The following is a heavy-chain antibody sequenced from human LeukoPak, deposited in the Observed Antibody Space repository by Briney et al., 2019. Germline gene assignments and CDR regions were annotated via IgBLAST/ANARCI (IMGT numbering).Heavy chain of an antibody. CDR1: GFTFSNYW. V-gene: IGHV3-7*01. CDR3: ARVRPYYYGSGSYVSRIDP. J-gene: IGHJ5*02. D-gene: IGHD3-10*01. CDR2: IKQDGSEK. Sequence: GGSLRLSCAASGFTFSNYWMTWVRQAPGKGLEWVANIKQDGSEKYYVDSVKGRFTISRDIAKNSLYLQMNSLRAEDTSVYYCARVRPYYYGSGSYVSRIDPWGQGTLVTVSS.